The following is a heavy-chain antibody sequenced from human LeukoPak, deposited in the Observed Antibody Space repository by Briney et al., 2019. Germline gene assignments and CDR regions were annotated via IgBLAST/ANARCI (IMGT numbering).Heavy chain of an antibody. CDR1: GYTFTSYY. D-gene: IGHD4-23*01. CDR3: ARGVHGGHYYYYGMDV. CDR2: IIPIFGTA. J-gene: IGHJ6*02. V-gene: IGHV1-69*13. Sequence: GASVKVSCKASGYTFTSYYMHWVRQAPGQGLEWMGGIIPIFGTANYAQKFQGRVTITADESTSTAYMELSSLRSEDTAVYYCARGVHGGHYYYYGMDVWGQGTTVTVSS.